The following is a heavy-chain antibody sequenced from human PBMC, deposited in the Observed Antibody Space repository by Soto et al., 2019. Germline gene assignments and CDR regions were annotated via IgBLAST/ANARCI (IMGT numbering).Heavy chain of an antibody. J-gene: IGHJ6*02. Sequence: EPLSLTCPVYGGSFSGYYWSWIRQPPGKGLEWIGEINHSGSTNYNPSLKSRVTISVDTSKNQFSLKLSSVTAADTAVYYCARPYYGMDVWGQGTTVTVSS. V-gene: IGHV4-34*01. CDR1: GGSFSGYY. CDR2: INHSGST. CDR3: ARPYYGMDV.